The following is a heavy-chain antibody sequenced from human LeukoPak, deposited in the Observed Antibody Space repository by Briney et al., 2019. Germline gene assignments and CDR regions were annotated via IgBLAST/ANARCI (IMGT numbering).Heavy chain of an antibody. D-gene: IGHD3-9*01. CDR1: GFTFSRYG. Sequence: GRSLRLSCAASGFTFSRYGMHWVRQAPGKGLEGVAVISYDERNKYYADSVKGRITISRDNSKNTLYLQMNSLRPEDTAAYYCAKGGRVLRYFDWLDYWGQGTLVTVSS. J-gene: IGHJ4*02. CDR2: ISYDERNK. V-gene: IGHV3-30*18. CDR3: AKGGRVLRYFDWLDY.